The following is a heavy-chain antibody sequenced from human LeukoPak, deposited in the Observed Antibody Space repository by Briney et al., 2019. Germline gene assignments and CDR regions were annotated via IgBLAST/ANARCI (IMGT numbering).Heavy chain of an antibody. J-gene: IGHJ4*02. CDR1: GYSFTSYW. V-gene: IGHV5-51*01. D-gene: IGHD4-17*01. CDR2: IYPGDSDT. Sequence: GESLKISCKGSGYSFTSYWIGWVRQMPGRGLEWMGIIYPGDSDTRYSPSFQGQVTISADKSISTAYLQWSSLKASDTAMYYCALRASVTTHSLDYWGQGTLVTVSS. CDR3: ALRASVTTHSLDY.